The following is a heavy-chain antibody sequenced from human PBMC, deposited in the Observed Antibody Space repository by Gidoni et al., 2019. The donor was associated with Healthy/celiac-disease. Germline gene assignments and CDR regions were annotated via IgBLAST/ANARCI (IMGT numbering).Heavy chain of an antibody. V-gene: IGHV3-11*01. CDR1: GFTFSDYY. J-gene: IGHJ3*02. D-gene: IGHD2-2*01. CDR3: ARDGPAPVPAATRDAFDI. Sequence: QVQLVEYGGGLVKPGGSLRLSCAASGFTFSDYYMSRIRQAPGKGLEWVSYISISGSTIYYADSVKGRFTISRYNAKNSLYLQMNSLRAEDTAVYYCARDGPAPVPAATRDAFDIWGQGTMVTVSS. CDR2: ISISGSTI.